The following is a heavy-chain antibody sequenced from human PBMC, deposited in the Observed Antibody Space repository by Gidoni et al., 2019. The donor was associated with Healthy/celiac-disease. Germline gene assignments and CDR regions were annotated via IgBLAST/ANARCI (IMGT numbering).Heavy chain of an antibody. V-gene: IGHV3-74*01. J-gene: IGHJ4*02. CDR1: GFTFSSYW. CDR3: ARAGEPYYYDSSALVHY. D-gene: IGHD3-22*01. CDR2: INSDGSST. Sequence: EVQLVESGGGLVQPGGSLRLSCAASGFTFSSYWMHWVRQAPGKGLVWVSRINSDGSSTSYADSVKGRFTISRDNAKNTLYLQMNSLRAEDTAVYYCARAGEPYYYDSSALVHYWGQGTLVTVSS.